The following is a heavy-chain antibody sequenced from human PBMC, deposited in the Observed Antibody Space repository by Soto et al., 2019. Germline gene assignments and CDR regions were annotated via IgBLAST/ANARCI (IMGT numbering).Heavy chain of an antibody. Sequence: QITLKESGPTLVKPTQTLTLTCTFSGFSLSTSGVGVGWIRQPPGKALEWLALIYWDDDKRYSPSLKSRLTITKDPSKNQVVLTMTNMDPVDTATYYCAHRPYGDVYFDYWGQGTLVTVSS. CDR2: IYWDDDK. CDR1: GFSLSTSGVG. V-gene: IGHV2-5*02. D-gene: IGHD4-17*01. J-gene: IGHJ4*02. CDR3: AHRPYGDVYFDY.